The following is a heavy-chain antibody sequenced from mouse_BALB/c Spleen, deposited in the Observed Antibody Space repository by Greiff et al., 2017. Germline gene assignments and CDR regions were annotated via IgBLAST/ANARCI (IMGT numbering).Heavy chain of an antibody. Sequence: DVKLQESGPGLVKPSQSLSLTCTVTGYSITSDYAWNWIRQFPGNKLEWMGYISYSGSTSYNPSLKSRISITRDTSKNQFFLQLNSVTTEDTATYYCARGDYYFDYWGQGTTLTVSS. CDR3: ARGDYYFDY. CDR2: ISYSGST. J-gene: IGHJ2*01. V-gene: IGHV3-2*02. CDR1: GYSITSDYA. D-gene: IGHD2-13*01.